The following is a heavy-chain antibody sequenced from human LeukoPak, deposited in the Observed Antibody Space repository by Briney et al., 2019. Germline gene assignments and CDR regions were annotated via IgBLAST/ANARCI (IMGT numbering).Heavy chain of an antibody. CDR3: ARAQSYYYGFGGYYYYMDV. V-gene: IGHV3-48*03. J-gene: IGHJ6*03. Sequence: GGSLRLSCAASGFTFSSYEMNWVRQAPGKGLEWVSYISSSGSTIYYADSVKGRFTTSRDNAKNTLYLQMNSLRAEDTAVYYCARAQSYYYGFGGYYYYMDVWGKGTTVTISS. D-gene: IGHD3-10*01. CDR2: ISSSGSTI. CDR1: GFTFSSYE.